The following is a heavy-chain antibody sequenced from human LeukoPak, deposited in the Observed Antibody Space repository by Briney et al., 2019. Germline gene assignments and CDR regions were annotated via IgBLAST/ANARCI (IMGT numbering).Heavy chain of an antibody. J-gene: IGHJ4*02. D-gene: IGHD3-10*01. V-gene: IGHV1-2*02. CDR3: ARDHSGGFGESN. Sequence: ASVKVSCKTSGYTFTDSYMHWVRQAPGQGLEWMGWINPNSGGTNYAQKFQGRVTMTRDTSISTAYMELSRLRSDDTAVYYCARDHSGGFGESNWGQGTLVTVSS. CDR1: GYTFTDSY. CDR2: INPNSGGT.